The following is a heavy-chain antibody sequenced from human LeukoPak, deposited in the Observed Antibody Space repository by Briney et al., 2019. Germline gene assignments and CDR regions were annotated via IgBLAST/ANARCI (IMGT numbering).Heavy chain of an antibody. V-gene: IGHV1-18*01. CDR2: ISAYNGNT. Sequence: ASVKVSCKASGYTFTSYGISWVRQAPGQGLEWMGWISAYNGNTNYAQKLQGRVTMTTDTSTSTAYMELSSLRSEDTAVYYCAGSSSGWYGMDVWGQGTTVTVSS. CDR3: AGSSSGWYGMDV. CDR1: GYTFTSYG. J-gene: IGHJ6*02. D-gene: IGHD6-19*01.